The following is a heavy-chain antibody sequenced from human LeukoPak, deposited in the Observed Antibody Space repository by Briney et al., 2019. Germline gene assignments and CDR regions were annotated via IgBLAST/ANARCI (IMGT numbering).Heavy chain of an antibody. CDR1: GYSINNYW. J-gene: IGHJ5*02. V-gene: IGHV5-51*01. D-gene: IGHD2-15*01. Sequence: GASLQISCQGSGYSINNYWIGWVRQMPGKGLEWMGIIYPADSDIRYSPSFQGQVTISADKSISTAYLQWSSLKASDTAMYYCARQEYCSGGSCYTWFDPWGQGTLVIVSS. CDR3: ARQEYCSGGSCYTWFDP. CDR2: IYPADSDI.